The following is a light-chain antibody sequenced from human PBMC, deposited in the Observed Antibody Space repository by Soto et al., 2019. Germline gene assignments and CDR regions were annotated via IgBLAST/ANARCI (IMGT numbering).Light chain of an antibody. V-gene: IGKV3-15*01. J-gene: IGKJ2*01. Sequence: EIGMTQSPVTLSGSPGESATLSCRASRSVNSNVDWHQQKGAQAPRLLIHGAATRATGIPARFSVSGSGTEFTLIISIRQSDDFAVCYCQQYNNWPPMYTFGQGTKLEIK. CDR2: GAA. CDR1: RSVNSN. CDR3: QQYNNWPPMYT.